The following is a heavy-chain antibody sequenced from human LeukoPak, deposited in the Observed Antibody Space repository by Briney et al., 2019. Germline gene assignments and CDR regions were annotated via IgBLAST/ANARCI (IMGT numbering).Heavy chain of an antibody. Sequence: SETLSLTCTVSGGSISSSSYYWGWIRQPPGKGLGWIGSIYYSGSTYYNPSLKSRVTISVDTSKNQFSLKLSSVTAADTAVFYCAITYYYDSSGYRHDAFDIWGQGTMVTVSS. CDR2: IYYSGST. J-gene: IGHJ3*02. CDR3: AITYYYDSSGYRHDAFDI. V-gene: IGHV4-39*01. CDR1: GGSISSSSYY. D-gene: IGHD3-22*01.